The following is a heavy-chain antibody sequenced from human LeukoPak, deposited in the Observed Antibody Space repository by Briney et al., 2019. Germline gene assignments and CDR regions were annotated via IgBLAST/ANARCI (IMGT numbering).Heavy chain of an antibody. J-gene: IGHJ2*01. CDR1: GGSISSSSYY. CDR2: IYYSGST. Sequence: SETLSLTCTVSGGSISSSSYYWGWIRQPPGKGLEWIGSIYYSGSTNYNPSLKSRVTISVDTSKNQFSLKLSSVTAADTAVYYCARPRNHLDDGPMGYWYFDLWGRGTLVTVSS. CDR3: ARPRNHLDDGPMGYWYFDL. V-gene: IGHV4-39*07. D-gene: IGHD1-14*01.